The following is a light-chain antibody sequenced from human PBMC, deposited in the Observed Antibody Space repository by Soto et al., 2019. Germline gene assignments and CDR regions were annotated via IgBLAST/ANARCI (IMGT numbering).Light chain of an antibody. V-gene: IGKV3-15*01. CDR2: YAS. CDR3: QQYNNWPPIT. Sequence: EIRMTPSPATLSVSPGERATLSCRASQSVSHNVAWYQQKPGQAPRLLIYYASTRATGIPARFSGSGSGTEFTLTISSLQSEDFALYDCQQYNNWPPITFGQGTRLEIK. CDR1: QSVSHN. J-gene: IGKJ5*01.